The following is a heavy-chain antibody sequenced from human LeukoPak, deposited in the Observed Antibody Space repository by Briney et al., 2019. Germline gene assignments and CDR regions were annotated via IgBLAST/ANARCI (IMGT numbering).Heavy chain of an antibody. Sequence: SGTLSLTCAVSGGSISSNNWWSWVRQPPGKGLEWIGEIYHHGATNYNPSLKSRVALSVDKSKNQFSLKLSSVTAADTAVYYCARQYCSSTSCYFDYWGQGTLVTVSS. CDR1: GGSISSNNW. J-gene: IGHJ4*02. CDR3: ARQYCSSTSCYFDY. D-gene: IGHD2-2*01. V-gene: IGHV4-4*02. CDR2: IYHHGAT.